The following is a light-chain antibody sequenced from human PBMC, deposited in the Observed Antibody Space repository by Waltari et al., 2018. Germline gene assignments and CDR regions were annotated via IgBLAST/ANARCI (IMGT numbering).Light chain of an antibody. J-gene: IGLJ1*01. Sequence: QSALTQPRSASGSPGQSVAISCTGTSSDVGGYNYVSWYQQHPGKVPKVVIYDVSKRPSGVPDRFSGSKSGNTASLTISGLQADDEADYYCCSYAGSYIVFGAGTKVTVL. CDR3: CSYAGSYIV. V-gene: IGLV2-11*01. CDR2: DVS. CDR1: SSDVGGYNY.